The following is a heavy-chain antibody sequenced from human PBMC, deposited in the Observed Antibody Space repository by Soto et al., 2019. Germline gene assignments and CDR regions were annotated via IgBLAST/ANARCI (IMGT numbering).Heavy chain of an antibody. Sequence: GGSLRLSCAASGFTFSSYSMNWVRQAPGKGLEWVSYISSSSSTIYYADSVKGRFTISRDNAKNSLYLQMNSLRAEDTAVYYCARDREKDSSSPHWFDPWGQGTLVTVS. D-gene: IGHD6-6*01. CDR3: ARDREKDSSSPHWFDP. CDR1: GFTFSSYS. V-gene: IGHV3-48*01. CDR2: ISSSSSTI. J-gene: IGHJ5*02.